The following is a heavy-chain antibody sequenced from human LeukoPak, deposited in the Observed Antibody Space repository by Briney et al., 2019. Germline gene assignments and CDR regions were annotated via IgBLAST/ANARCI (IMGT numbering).Heavy chain of an antibody. V-gene: IGHV5-10-1*01. CDR2: IDPSDSYT. Sequence: GKSLRISCKGSGYSFTSYWISWVRQLPGKGLEWMGRIDPSDSYTNYSPSFQGHVTISADKSISTAYLQWSSLKASDTAMYYCARRITMVRGVIGYYYGMDVWGQGTTVTVSS. J-gene: IGHJ6*02. D-gene: IGHD3-10*01. CDR1: GYSFTSYW. CDR3: ARRITMVRGVIGYYYGMDV.